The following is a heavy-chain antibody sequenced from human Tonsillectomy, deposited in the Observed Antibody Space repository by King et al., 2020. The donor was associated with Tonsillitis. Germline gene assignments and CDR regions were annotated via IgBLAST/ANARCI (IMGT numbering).Heavy chain of an antibody. CDR3: ARIDFRIAVDAFDI. V-gene: IGHV3-48*03. CDR2: ISSSGSTI. J-gene: IGHJ3*02. CDR1: GFTFSSYE. D-gene: IGHD6-19*01. Sequence: VQLVESGGGLVQPGGSLRLSCAASGFTFSSYEMNWVRQAPGKGLEWVSYISSSGSTIYYADSLKGRFTISRDNAKNSLYLQMNSLRAEDTAVYYCARIDFRIAVDAFDIWGQGTMVTVSS.